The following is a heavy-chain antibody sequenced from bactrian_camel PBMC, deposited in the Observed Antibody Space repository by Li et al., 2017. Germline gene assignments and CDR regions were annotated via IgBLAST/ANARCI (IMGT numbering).Heavy chain of an antibody. V-gene: IGHV3S40*01. D-gene: IGHD3*01. CDR2: ISPTGKIT. CDR3: VNGASDVGYNY. CDR1: GFISRSYG. Sequence: VQLVESGGGLVQPGGPLRLSCAASGFISRSYGMSWVRQAQGEGLEWVAFISPTGKITRYADSVKGRFTISRDNAKNTVYLQMNSLKPEDTAVYRCVNGASDVGYNYWGQGTQVTVS. J-gene: IGHJ4*01.